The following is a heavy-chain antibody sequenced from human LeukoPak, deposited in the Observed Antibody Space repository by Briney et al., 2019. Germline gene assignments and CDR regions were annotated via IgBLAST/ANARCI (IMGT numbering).Heavy chain of an antibody. CDR1: GIIVNNYY. D-gene: IGHD6-19*01. CDR3: TRVTPPSPSSSGWLPFDC. J-gene: IGHJ4*01. Sequence: GGSLRLSCAASGIIVNNYYMTWVRQTPGRGVEWVSGIYSGGNTYYADAVKGRVTISRDNSTTTVYLHMNSLRAEDTAVYYCTRVTPPSPSSSGWLPFDCWGHGTLVTVSS. CDR2: IYSGGNT. V-gene: IGHV3-66*01.